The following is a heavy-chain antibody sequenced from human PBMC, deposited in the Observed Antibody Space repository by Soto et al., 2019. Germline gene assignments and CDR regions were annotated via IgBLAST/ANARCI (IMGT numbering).Heavy chain of an antibody. Sequence: QVKLLQSGAEVKKPGASVKVSCKASGYNFTNYGITWVRQAPGQGLEWMGWISDYNGNTHYTQRLQGRVTMTTDTSTSTAYMELRGLRSDDTAVYYCARVRQRVGYFYYYMDGWGKGTTVTVSS. CDR3: ARVRQRVGYFYYYMDG. V-gene: IGHV1-18*01. CDR2: ISDYNGNT. CDR1: GYNFTNYG. D-gene: IGHD6-6*01. J-gene: IGHJ6*03.